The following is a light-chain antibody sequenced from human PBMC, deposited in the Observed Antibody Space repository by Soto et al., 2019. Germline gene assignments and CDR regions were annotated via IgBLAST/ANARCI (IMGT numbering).Light chain of an antibody. CDR2: GAS. J-gene: IGKJ5*01. Sequence: EIVLTQSPGTLSLSPGERATLSCRASQSVGSSYLAWYQQKPGQAPRLLIYGASSRATGIPDRFSGSGSGTEFTLTISSLQSEDFAVYYCQQYNNWPPLTFGQGTRLEIK. CDR1: QSVGSSY. V-gene: IGKV3-20*01. CDR3: QQYNNWPPLT.